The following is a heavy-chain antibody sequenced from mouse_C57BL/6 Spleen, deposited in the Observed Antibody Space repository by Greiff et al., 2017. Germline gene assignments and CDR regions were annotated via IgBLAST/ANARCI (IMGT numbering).Heavy chain of an antibody. CDR3: AREGHSSGYVAWFAY. Sequence: VQLQQSGPELVKPGASVKISCKASGYSFTDYNMNWVRQSNGKSLEWIGVINPNYGTTSYNQKFKGKATLTVDQSSSTAYMQLNSLTSEDSAVYYCAREGHSSGYVAWFAYWGQGTLVTVSA. CDR2: INPNYGTT. D-gene: IGHD3-2*02. J-gene: IGHJ3*01. V-gene: IGHV1-39*01. CDR1: GYSFTDYN.